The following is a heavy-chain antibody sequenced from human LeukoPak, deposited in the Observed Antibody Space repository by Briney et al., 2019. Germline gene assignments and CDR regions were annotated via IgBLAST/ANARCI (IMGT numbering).Heavy chain of an antibody. Sequence: PGGSLRLSCVASGVTLSNHAMSWARQAPGKGLEWVSGISSSGSGGNTYYADSVKGRFTISRDNAENSLYLQMSSLRAEDTAVCYCARTRSSGYLTLDYWGQGTLVTVSS. D-gene: IGHD3-22*01. CDR3: ARTRSSGYLTLDY. CDR2: ISSSGSGGNT. J-gene: IGHJ4*02. CDR1: GVTLSNHA. V-gene: IGHV3-23*01.